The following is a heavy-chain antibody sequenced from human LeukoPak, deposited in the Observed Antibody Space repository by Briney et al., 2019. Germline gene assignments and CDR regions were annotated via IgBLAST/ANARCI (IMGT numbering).Heavy chain of an antibody. CDR1: GGSISSYY. CDR3: ARDLSQYSYGTFDY. Sequence: SETLSLTCTVSGGSISSYYWSWIRQPAGKGLEWIGRIYTSGSTNYNPSLKSRVTMSVDTSKNQFSLNLNSVTAADTAVYYCARDLSQYSYGTFDYWGQGTLVTVSS. J-gene: IGHJ4*02. CDR2: IYTSGST. V-gene: IGHV4-4*07. D-gene: IGHD5-18*01.